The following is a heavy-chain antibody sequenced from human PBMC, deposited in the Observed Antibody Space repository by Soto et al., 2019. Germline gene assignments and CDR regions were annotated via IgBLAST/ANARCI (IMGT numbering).Heavy chain of an antibody. CDR2: IKSKPDGETT. CDR3: TTVKVVLEVAGLSESFHH. Sequence: PGGSLRLSCVASGLTFINAWVTWVRQAPGKGLEWVARIKSKPDGETTDYAAPLKGRFTISRDDSKNTVYLQMNSLKTEDTAVYYCTTVKVVLEVAGLSESFHHWGQGTLVTVSS. V-gene: IGHV3-15*01. D-gene: IGHD6-19*01. CDR1: GLTFINAW. J-gene: IGHJ1*01.